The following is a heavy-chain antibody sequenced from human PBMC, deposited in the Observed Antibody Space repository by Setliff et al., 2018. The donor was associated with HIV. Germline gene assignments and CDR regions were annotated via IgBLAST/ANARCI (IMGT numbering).Heavy chain of an antibody. CDR1: GFTFTNAW. CDR2: IKSKTDGETE. Sequence: PGGSLRLSCAASGFTFTNAWMSWVRQAPGKGLEWVGRIKSKTDGETEDYAAPVKGRFTISRDNAKNSLYLQMNTLRAEDTAVYYCAREGITGTTLHPYWGQGTLVTVSS. V-gene: IGHV3-15*01. J-gene: IGHJ4*02. CDR3: AREGITGTTLHPY. D-gene: IGHD1-7*01.